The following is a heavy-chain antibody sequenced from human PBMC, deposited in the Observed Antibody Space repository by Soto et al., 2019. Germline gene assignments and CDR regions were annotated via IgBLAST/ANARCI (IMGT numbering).Heavy chain of an antibody. CDR3: ARLPFSSYYGMDV. CDR2: INHSGST. J-gene: IGHJ6*02. CDR1: GESLRGYY. Sequence: SEKLSVTCADYGESLRGYYWRWIRQPPGKGLEWIGEINHSGSTTCNPSLKSRVTISVDTSKNQFSLKLSSVTAADTVGDYCARLPFSSYYGMDVWGQ. V-gene: IGHV4-34*01. D-gene: IGHD2-2*01.